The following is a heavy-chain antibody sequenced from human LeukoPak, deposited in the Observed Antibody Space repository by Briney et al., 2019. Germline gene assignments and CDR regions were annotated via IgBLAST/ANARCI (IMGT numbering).Heavy chain of an antibody. CDR2: IYPGDSDT. Sequence: GESLKISCKGSGYSFTSYWIGWVRQMPGKGLEWMGIIYPGDSDTRYSPSFQAQVAISADKSIRPSYLHRSSLNASDPAMTYFSRLDTAMALDAFDIWVQGTMVTVSS. D-gene: IGHD5-18*01. CDR3: SRLDTAMALDAFDI. V-gene: IGHV5-51*01. J-gene: IGHJ3*02. CDR1: GYSFTSYW.